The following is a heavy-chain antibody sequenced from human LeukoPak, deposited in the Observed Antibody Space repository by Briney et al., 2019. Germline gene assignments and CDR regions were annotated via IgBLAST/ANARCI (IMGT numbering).Heavy chain of an antibody. CDR1: GGTFSGHT. D-gene: IGHD6-6*01. V-gene: IGHV1-69*02. J-gene: IGHJ4*02. CDR2: IIPILDIA. Sequence: SVKVSCKASGGTFSGHTFSWVRQAPGQGLEWMGRIIPILDIANYAQKFQGRVTITADKSTSTAYMDLSSLTSEDTGVYYCARGGQLSTGAYFDYWGQGTLVTIAS. CDR3: ARGGQLSTGAYFDY.